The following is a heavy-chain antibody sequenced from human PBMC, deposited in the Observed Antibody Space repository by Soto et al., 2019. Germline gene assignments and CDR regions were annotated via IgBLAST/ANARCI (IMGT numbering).Heavy chain of an antibody. J-gene: IGHJ6*02. V-gene: IGHV3-30*03. CDR3: ASQRSGTYYDILTGYSNYGMDV. CDR2: ISYDGSNK. D-gene: IGHD3-9*01. Sequence: PGGSLRLSCAASGFTFSSYGMHWVRQAPGKGLEWVAVISYDGSNKYYADSVKGRFTISRDNSKNTLYLQMNSLRAEDTAVYYCASQRSGTYYDILTGYSNYGMDVWGQGTTVTVSS. CDR1: GFTFSSYG.